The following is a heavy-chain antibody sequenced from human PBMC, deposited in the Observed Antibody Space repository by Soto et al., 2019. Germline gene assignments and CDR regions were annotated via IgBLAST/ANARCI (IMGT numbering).Heavy chain of an antibody. D-gene: IGHD2-15*01. V-gene: IGHV1-69*13. CDR1: GGTFSSYA. CDR2: IIPIFGTA. Sequence: GASVKVSCKASGGTFSSYAISWVRQAPGQGLEWMGGIIPIFGTANYAQKFQGRVTITADESTSTAYMELSSLRSEDTAVYYCARDRVVAATDWFDPWGQGTLVTVSS. CDR3: ARDRVVAATDWFDP. J-gene: IGHJ5*02.